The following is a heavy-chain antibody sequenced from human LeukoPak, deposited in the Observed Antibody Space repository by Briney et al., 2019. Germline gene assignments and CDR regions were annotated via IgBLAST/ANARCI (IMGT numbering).Heavy chain of an antibody. D-gene: IGHD2-2*01. J-gene: IGHJ4*02. CDR2: TSSSGITI. V-gene: IGHV3-48*03. CDR3: ARDGQGVPAKFEY. CDR1: GFTFRNHD. Sequence: GGSLRLSCAASGFTFRNHDLNWVRQAPGKGLEWVSYTSSSGITIYYADSVKGRFTISRDNAKNSLYLQMNSLRAEDTAVYYCARDGQGVPAKFEYWGQGTLVTVSS.